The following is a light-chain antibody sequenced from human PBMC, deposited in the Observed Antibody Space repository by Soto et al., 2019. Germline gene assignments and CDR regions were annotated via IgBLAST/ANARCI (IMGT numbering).Light chain of an antibody. Sequence: QLVLTQSPSASASXXXXXKLTCTLSSGHSSYAIAWHQQQPEKGPRYLMKLNSDGSHSKGDGIPDRFSGSSSGAERYLTISSLQSEDEADYYCQTWGTVVFGGGTKLTVL. CDR2: LNSDGSH. CDR1: SGHSSYA. J-gene: IGLJ2*01. V-gene: IGLV4-69*01. CDR3: QTWGTVV.